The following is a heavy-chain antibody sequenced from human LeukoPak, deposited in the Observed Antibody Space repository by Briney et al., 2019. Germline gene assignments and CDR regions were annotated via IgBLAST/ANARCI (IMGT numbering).Heavy chain of an antibody. CDR3: ARDLEAKDYDGGTKGAY. J-gene: IGHJ4*02. D-gene: IGHD4-23*01. CDR1: GFTFSDYY. Sequence: GGSLRLSCAASGFTFSDYYMSWIRQAPGKGLEWVSYISSSGSTIYYADSVKGRSTISRDNAKNSLYLQMNSLRAEDTAVYYCARDLEAKDYDGGTKGAYWGQGTLVTVSS. V-gene: IGHV3-11*01. CDR2: ISSSGSTI.